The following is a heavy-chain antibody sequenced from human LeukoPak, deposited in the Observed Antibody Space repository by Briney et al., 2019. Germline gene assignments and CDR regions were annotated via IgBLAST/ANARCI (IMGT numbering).Heavy chain of an antibody. CDR1: GVSFSGYA. V-gene: IGHV3-30*02. J-gene: IGHJ4*02. CDR3: AKARRFLEWLFDY. Sequence: GGSLRLSCAVSGVSFSGYAMHWVRQAPGKGLEWVGLIKYDASDEYYADSVKGRFTISRDNSKNTLYLQMNSLRAEDTAVYYCAKARRFLEWLFDYWGQGTLVTVSS. CDR2: IKYDASDE. D-gene: IGHD3-3*01.